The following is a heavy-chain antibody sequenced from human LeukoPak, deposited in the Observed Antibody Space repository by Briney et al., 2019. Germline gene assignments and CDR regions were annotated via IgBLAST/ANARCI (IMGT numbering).Heavy chain of an antibody. Sequence: AALKVPCKASGYTFTAYYLHWVRQAPGQGLEWMAWMYPNSGGTNSAQQFHGRVTMTRDTSISTAYMDLGSLTSDDTAVYYCARTSHPGYSSAFAIWGQGTMVTVSS. CDR1: GYTFTAYY. J-gene: IGHJ3*02. CDR3: ARTSHPGYSSAFAI. D-gene: IGHD4-23*01. CDR2: MYPNSGGT. V-gene: IGHV1-2*02.